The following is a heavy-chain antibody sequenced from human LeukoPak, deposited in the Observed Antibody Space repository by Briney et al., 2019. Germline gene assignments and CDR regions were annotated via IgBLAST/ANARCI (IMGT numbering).Heavy chain of an antibody. V-gene: IGHV4-39*07. CDR3: ARVLRYYDSSGYGY. J-gene: IGHJ4*02. CDR1: GGSISSSSYY. D-gene: IGHD3-22*01. Sequence: PSETLSLTCTVSGGSISSSSYYWGWIRQPPGKGLGWIGSIYYSGSTYYNPSLKSRVTISVDTSKNQFSLKLSSVTAADTAVYYCARVLRYYDSSGYGYWGQGTLVTVSS. CDR2: IYYSGST.